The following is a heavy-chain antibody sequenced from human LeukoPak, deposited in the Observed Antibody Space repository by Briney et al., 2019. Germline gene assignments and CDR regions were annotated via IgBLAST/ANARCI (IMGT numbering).Heavy chain of an antibody. Sequence: SETLSLTCAVYGGSFSGYYWSWIRQPPGKGLEWIGEINHSGSTNYNPSLKSRVTISVDTSKNQFSLKLSSVTAADTAVYYCARPTSSYGYSYWGQGTLVTVSS. V-gene: IGHV4-34*01. CDR2: INHSGST. J-gene: IGHJ4*02. D-gene: IGHD5-18*01. CDR3: ARPTSSYGYSY. CDR1: GGSFSGYY.